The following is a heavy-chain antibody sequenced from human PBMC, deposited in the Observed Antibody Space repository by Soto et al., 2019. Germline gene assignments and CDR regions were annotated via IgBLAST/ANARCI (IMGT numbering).Heavy chain of an antibody. Sequence: GGSLRLSCAASGFTFSSYWMSWVRQAPGKGLEWVANIKQDGSEKYYVDSVKGRFTISRDNAKNSLYLQMNSLRAEDTAVYYCAREGTYYDFWSGYYESSPTPTHFDYWGQGALVTVSS. CDR3: AREGTYYDFWSGYYESSPTPTHFDY. CDR1: GFTFSSYW. V-gene: IGHV3-7*03. CDR2: IKQDGSEK. D-gene: IGHD3-3*01. J-gene: IGHJ4*02.